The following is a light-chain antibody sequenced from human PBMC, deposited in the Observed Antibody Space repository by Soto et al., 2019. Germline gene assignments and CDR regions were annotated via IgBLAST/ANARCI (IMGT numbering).Light chain of an antibody. J-gene: IGLJ2*01. Sequence: ALPQPASVSGSPGQSITISCTGTSSDVGGYNYVSWYQQHPGKAPKLMIYEVSNRPSGVSNRFSGSKSGNTASLTISGLQAEDEADYYCSSYTSSSTLVFGGGTKVTV. CDR3: SSYTSSSTLV. V-gene: IGLV2-14*01. CDR2: EVS. CDR1: SSDVGGYNY.